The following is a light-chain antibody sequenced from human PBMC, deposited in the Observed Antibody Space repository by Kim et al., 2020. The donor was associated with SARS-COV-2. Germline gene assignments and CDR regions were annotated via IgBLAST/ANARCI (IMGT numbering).Light chain of an antibody. CDR1: QSVLYSSNNRNY. Sequence: DIVMTQSPDSLAVSLGERATINCRSSQSVLYSSNNRNYLAWYQQNPGQPPKLLFYWASTRASGVPDRFSGSGSGTDFTLTISSLQAEDVAVYYCQQYYSTPRTFGQGTKLEI. J-gene: IGKJ2*02. CDR2: WAS. V-gene: IGKV4-1*01. CDR3: QQYYSTPRT.